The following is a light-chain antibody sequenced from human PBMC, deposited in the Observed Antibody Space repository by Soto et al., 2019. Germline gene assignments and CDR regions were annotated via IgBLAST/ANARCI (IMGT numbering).Light chain of an antibody. CDR2: EGS. Sequence: QAVLTQPASVSGSPGQSITISCTGTSGDVGSYNLVSWYQQHPGKAPKLMIYEGSKRPSGVSNRFSGSKSGNTASLTISGLQAEDEADYYCCSYAGSHVVFGGGTKLTVL. J-gene: IGLJ2*01. CDR3: CSYAGSHVV. V-gene: IGLV2-23*01. CDR1: SGDVGSYNL.